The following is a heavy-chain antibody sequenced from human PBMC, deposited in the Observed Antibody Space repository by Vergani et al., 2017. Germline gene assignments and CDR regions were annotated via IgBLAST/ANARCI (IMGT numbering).Heavy chain of an antibody. V-gene: IGHV1-18*04. J-gene: IGHJ6*01. Sequence: QVQLVQSGIEVKKPGASVKVSCQASGYDFTSYAINWVRQAPGQGLEWMGWINTDDGKTDFAQKIQGRVTLTIDTSTSTAYMELRSLISDDTAIYYCARERGSLLSHKCYAMDVWGQGTTVSVSS. D-gene: IGHD2-21*01. CDR3: ARERGSLLSHKCYAMDV. CDR2: INTDDGKT. CDR1: GYDFTSYA.